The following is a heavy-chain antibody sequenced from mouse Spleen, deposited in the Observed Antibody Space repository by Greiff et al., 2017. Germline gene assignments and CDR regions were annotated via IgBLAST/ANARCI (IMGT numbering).Heavy chain of an antibody. CDR1: GFTFSSYA. V-gene: IGHV5-9-3*01. Sequence: EVQLVESGGGLVKLGGSLKLSCAASGFTFSSYAMSWVRQTPEKRLEWVATISSGGGNTYYPDSVKGRFTISRDNAKNTLYLQMSSLKSEDTAMYYCARQRDRYFDVWGAGTTVTVSS. CDR3: ARQRDRYFDV. J-gene: IGHJ1*01. CDR2: ISSGGGNT. D-gene: IGHD3-3*01.